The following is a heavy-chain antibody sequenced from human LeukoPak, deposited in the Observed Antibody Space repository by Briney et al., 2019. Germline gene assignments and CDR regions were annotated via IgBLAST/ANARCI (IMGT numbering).Heavy chain of an antibody. D-gene: IGHD1-26*01. J-gene: IGHJ4*02. CDR2: INPNSGGT. Sequence: ASVKVSCKASGYTFTGYYMHWVRQAPGQGLEWMGWINPNSGGTNYAQKFKGRVTMTRDTSISTAYMEMSRLRSDDTAVYYLSRDFYGWELPEAGANTMDYGGQGTRVTVSS. V-gene: IGHV1-2*02. CDR1: GYTFTGYY. CDR3: SRDFYGWELPEAGANTMDY.